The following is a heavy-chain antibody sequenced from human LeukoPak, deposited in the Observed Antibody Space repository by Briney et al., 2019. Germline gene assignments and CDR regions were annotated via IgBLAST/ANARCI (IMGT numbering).Heavy chain of an antibody. J-gene: IGHJ3*02. D-gene: IGHD3-22*01. V-gene: IGHV1-46*03. CDR2: INPSGGST. CDR1: GYTFTSYY. Sequence: ASVKVSCKASGYTFTSYYMHWVRQAPGQGLEWMGIINPSGGSTSYAQKFQGRVTMTRDTSTSTVYMELSSLRSEDTAVYYCAREIERPTYYYDSSGYYGAFDMWAQGTMVTVSS. CDR3: AREIERPTYYYDSSGYYGAFDM.